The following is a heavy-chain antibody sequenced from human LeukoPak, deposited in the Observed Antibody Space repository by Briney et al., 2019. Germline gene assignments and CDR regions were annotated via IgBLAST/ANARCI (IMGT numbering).Heavy chain of an antibody. J-gene: IGHJ4*02. V-gene: IGHV4-39*07. CDR1: GGSISSSSYY. CDR2: IYYSGST. D-gene: IGHD3-22*01. Sequence: SETLSLTCTVSGGSISSSSYYWGWIRQPPGKGLEWIGSIYYSGSTYYNPSLKSRVTISVDTSKKQFSLKLSSVTAADTAFYYCARQNYYDSSGPFDYWGQGTLVTVSS. CDR3: ARQNYYDSSGPFDY.